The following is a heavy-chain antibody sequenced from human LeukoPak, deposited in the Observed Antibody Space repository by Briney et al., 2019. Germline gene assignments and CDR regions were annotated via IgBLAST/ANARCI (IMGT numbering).Heavy chain of an antibody. J-gene: IGHJ4*02. Sequence: ASVQVSCKASGYTFTGYYMHWVRQAPGQGLEWMGRIIPILGIANYAQKFQGRVTITADKSTSTAYMELSSLRSEDTAVYYCASHESVGATTPNDYWGQGTLVTVSS. CDR2: IIPILGIA. D-gene: IGHD1-26*01. CDR3: ASHESVGATTPNDY. CDR1: GYTFTGYY. V-gene: IGHV1-69*02.